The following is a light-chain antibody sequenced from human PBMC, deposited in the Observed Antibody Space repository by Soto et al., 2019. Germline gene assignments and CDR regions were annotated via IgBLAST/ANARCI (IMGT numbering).Light chain of an antibody. CDR1: QSISIY. CDR2: AAS. CDR3: QQSYSTPRT. V-gene: IGKV1-39*01. Sequence: DIQMTQSPSSLSASVGDRVTITCLASQSISIYLNWYQHKPGKAPKLLIYAASSLQSGVPSRLSGSGSGTDFTLTISSLQPEDFETYYCQQSYSTPRTFGQATKVDIK. J-gene: IGKJ1*01.